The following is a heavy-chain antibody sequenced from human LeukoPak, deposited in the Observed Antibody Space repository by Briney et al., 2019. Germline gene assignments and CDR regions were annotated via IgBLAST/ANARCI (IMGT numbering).Heavy chain of an antibody. V-gene: IGHV3-66*01. CDR2: IYSGGST. Sequence: QSGGSLRLSCAASGFTVSSNYISWVRQAPGKGLEWVSVIYSGGSTYYADSVKGRFTISRDNSKNTLYLQMNSLRAEDTAVYYCARGRGAPYYFDYWGQGTLVTVSS. J-gene: IGHJ4*02. CDR3: ARGRGAPYYFDY. D-gene: IGHD5-24*01. CDR1: GFTVSSNY.